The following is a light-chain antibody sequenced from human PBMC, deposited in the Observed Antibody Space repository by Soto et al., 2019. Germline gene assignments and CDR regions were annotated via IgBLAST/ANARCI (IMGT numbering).Light chain of an antibody. CDR1: QGISSY. J-gene: IGKJ5*01. Sequence: DIQLTQSPSFLSASVGDRVTITCRASQGISSYLAWYQQKPGKAPKLLIYAASTLQSGVPSRFSGGGSGTEFTLTIGSLQPDDFATYYCRQLLTFGQGTRLEIK. CDR3: RQLLT. CDR2: AAS. V-gene: IGKV1-9*01.